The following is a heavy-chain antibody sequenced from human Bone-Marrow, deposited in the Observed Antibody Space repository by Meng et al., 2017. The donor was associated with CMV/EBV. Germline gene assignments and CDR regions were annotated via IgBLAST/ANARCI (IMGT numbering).Heavy chain of an antibody. V-gene: IGHV3-30*03. CDR1: GFIFSTYG. Sequence: GGSLRLSCAASGFIFSTYGMHWVRQAPGKGLEWVATISYDGNSEYYADSVKGRFTISRDNSKDTLFVQMNSLRAEDRAVYYCARGPTYSDFWRGDPPHYGVDVWGQGTTVTVSS. D-gene: IGHD3-3*01. CDR2: ISYDGNSE. J-gene: IGHJ6*02. CDR3: ARGPTYSDFWRGDPPHYGVDV.